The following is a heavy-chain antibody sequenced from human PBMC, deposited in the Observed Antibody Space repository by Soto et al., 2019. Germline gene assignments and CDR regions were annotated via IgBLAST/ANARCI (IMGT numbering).Heavy chain of an antibody. V-gene: IGHV3-30-3*01. CDR2: ISYDGSNK. CDR1: GFTVSSNY. D-gene: IGHD6-6*01. CDR3: ARVFGYSSSSFDY. J-gene: IGHJ4*02. Sequence: GGSLRLSCAASGFTVSSNYMSWVRQAPGKGLEWVAVISYDGSNKYYADSVKGRFTISRDNSKNTLYLQMNSLRAEDTAVYYCARVFGYSSSSFDYWGQGTLVTVSS.